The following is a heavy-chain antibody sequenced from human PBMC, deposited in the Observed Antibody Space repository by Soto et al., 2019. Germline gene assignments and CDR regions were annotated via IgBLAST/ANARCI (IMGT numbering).Heavy chain of an antibody. D-gene: IGHD3-10*01. CDR1: GFTFSDYY. J-gene: IGHJ6*02. CDR3: ARGSITMVRGATKDYGMDV. V-gene: IGHV3-11*06. Sequence: QVQLVESGGGLVKPGGSLRLSCAASGFTFSDYYMSWIRQAPGKGLEWVSYISSSSSYTNYADSVKGRFTISRDNARNSLDLQRNSLRAEDTAVYYCARGSITMVRGATKDYGMDVWGQGTTVTVSS. CDR2: ISSSSSYT.